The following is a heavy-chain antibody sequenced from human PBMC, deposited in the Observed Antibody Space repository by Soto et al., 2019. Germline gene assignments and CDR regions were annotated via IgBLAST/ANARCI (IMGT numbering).Heavy chain of an antibody. V-gene: IGHV1-2*04. Sequence: QVQLVQSGAEVKKPGASVKVSCKASGYTFSDYYIHWMRQAPGQGLEWMGWINPNSGGTKYAHKFQGWVTMTRDTSSKTAYMELSRLTSDDTAVYYCARESGGATATLDYYYFCMDVWGKGTTVTVSS. J-gene: IGHJ6*03. CDR3: ARESGGATATLDYYYFCMDV. CDR1: GYTFSDYY. D-gene: IGHD5-12*01. CDR2: INPNSGGT.